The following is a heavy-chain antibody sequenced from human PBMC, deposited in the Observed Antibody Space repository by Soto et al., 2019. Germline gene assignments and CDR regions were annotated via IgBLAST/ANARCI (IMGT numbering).Heavy chain of an antibody. Sequence: GGSLRLSCAASGFTLSNAWMSWVRQAPGKGLEWVGRIKSKTDGGTTDYAAPVKGRFTISRDNSKNTLYLQVNSLRAEDTAVYYCAKEADISGYNPDYWGQGTQVTVSS. V-gene: IGHV3-15*01. CDR3: AKEADISGYNPDY. CDR1: GFTLSNAW. CDR2: IKSKTDGGTT. J-gene: IGHJ4*02. D-gene: IGHD3-22*01.